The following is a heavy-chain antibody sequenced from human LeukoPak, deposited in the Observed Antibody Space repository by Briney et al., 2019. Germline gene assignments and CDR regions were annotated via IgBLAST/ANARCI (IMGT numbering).Heavy chain of an antibody. D-gene: IGHD5-18*01. J-gene: IGHJ4*02. Sequence: GWSLRLSCAASGFTYSNYWMTWLRQAPGKGLDWVANINKDGSEKYYVDSVKGRFTISTDNAKNSLFLQMNSMRTEDTAVYCCAIGFSYSEDYFHYWGQGALVTVSS. CDR2: INKDGSEK. V-gene: IGHV3-7*05. CDR1: GFTYSNYW. CDR3: AIGFSYSEDYFHY.